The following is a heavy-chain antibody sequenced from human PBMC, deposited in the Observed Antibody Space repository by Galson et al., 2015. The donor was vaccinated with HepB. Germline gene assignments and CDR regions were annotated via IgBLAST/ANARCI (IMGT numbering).Heavy chain of an antibody. Sequence: SLRLSCAASGFTFSSYAMSWVRQAPGKGLEWVSAISGSGGSTYYAGSVKGRFTISRDNSKNTLYLQMSSLRAEDTAVYYCAKQRSITMIVVVITGFDYWGQGTLVTVSS. V-gene: IGHV3-23*01. CDR2: ISGSGGST. CDR3: AKQRSITMIVVVITGFDY. J-gene: IGHJ4*02. CDR1: GFTFSSYA. D-gene: IGHD3-22*01.